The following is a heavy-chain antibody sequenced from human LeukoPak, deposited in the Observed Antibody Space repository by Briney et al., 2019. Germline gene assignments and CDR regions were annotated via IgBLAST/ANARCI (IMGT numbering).Heavy chain of an antibody. CDR3: ARDLRVDEYSSSLDYFHY. Sequence: GGSLRLSCAASGFTFSDYYMSWIRQAPGKGLEWVSYISSSGSTIYYADSVKGRFTISRDNAKNSLYLQMNSLRAEDTAVYYCARDLRVDEYSSSLDYFHYWGQGTLVTVSS. J-gene: IGHJ4*02. CDR1: GFTFSDYY. V-gene: IGHV3-11*04. CDR2: ISSSGSTI. D-gene: IGHD6-6*01.